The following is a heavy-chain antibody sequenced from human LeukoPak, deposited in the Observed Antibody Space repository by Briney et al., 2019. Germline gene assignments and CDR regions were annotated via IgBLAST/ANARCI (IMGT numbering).Heavy chain of an antibody. V-gene: IGHV3-74*01. Sequence: PGGSLRLSCAVSGFTFSSYWMHWVRQAPGKGLVWVSRIDRDGSRINYADSVKGRLTISRDNGKNTLFLQMNSLRAEDAAVYYCVRGNDYGGPHYWGQGTLATVSS. CDR1: GFTFSSYW. CDR2: IDRDGSRI. J-gene: IGHJ4*02. CDR3: VRGNDYGGPHY. D-gene: IGHD4-23*01.